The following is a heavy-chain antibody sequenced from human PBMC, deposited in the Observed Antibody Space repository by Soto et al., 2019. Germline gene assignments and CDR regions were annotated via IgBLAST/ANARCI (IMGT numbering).Heavy chain of an antibody. CDR3: AKGWPLENSVWYGPFDY. Sequence: GFPRLSCSASGFTFISYWMSWFRQAPGKGLEWVANIKQDGSEKYYVDSVKGRFTISRDNAKNSLYLQMNSLRAEDTAVYYCAKGWPLENSVWYGPFDYWGQGTLVTVSS. D-gene: IGHD6-19*01. J-gene: IGHJ4*02. CDR2: IKQDGSEK. CDR1: GFTFISYW. V-gene: IGHV3-7*03.